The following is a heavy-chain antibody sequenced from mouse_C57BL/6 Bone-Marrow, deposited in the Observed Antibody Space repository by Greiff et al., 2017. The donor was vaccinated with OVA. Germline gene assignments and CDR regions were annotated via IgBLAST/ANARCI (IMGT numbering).Heavy chain of an antibody. CDR2: IRSKSNNYAT. CDR3: VRRRDYGYYYAMDY. V-gene: IGHV10-1*01. J-gene: IGHJ4*01. Sequence: DVQLVESGGGLVQPKGSLKLSCAASGFSFNTYAMNWVRQAPGKGLEWVARIRSKSNNYATYYADSVKDRFTISRDDSESMLYLQMNNLKTEDTAMYYCVRRRDYGYYYAMDYWGQGTSVTVSS. CDR1: GFSFNTYA. D-gene: IGHD2-4*01.